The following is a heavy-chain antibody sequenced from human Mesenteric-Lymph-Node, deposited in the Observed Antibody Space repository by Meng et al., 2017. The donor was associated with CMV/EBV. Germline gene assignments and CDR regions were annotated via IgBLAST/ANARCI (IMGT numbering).Heavy chain of an antibody. CDR3: ARSGVVPAALWVY. CDR1: GGSISSYY. V-gene: IGHV4-59*08. Sequence: SETLSLTCTVSGGSISSYYWSWIRQPPGKGLEWIGYIYYSGSTYYNPSLKSRVTISVDTSKNQFSLKLSSVTAADTAVYYCARSGVVPAALWVYWGQGTLVTVSS. J-gene: IGHJ4*02. CDR2: IYYSGST. D-gene: IGHD2-2*01.